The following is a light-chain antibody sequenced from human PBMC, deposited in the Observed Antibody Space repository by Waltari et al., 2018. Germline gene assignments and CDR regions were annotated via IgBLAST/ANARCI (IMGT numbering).Light chain of an antibody. CDR2: AAS. CDR3: QQAQNFPLT. Sequence: DIQMTQFPAPLSASAGARFTITCRASQSINNWLAWYQVRPEEAPKLLIYAASSLQGGVPSRFSGSGSGTDFTLTIDNLQPEDFATYYCQQAQNFPLTFGPGTRVDVK. V-gene: IGKV1-12*01. J-gene: IGKJ3*01. CDR1: QSINNW.